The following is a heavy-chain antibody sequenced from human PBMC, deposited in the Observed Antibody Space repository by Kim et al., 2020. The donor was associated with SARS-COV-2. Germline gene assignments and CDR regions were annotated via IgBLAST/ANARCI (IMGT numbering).Heavy chain of an antibody. CDR3: ARGGTYYDFWSGFSGMDV. J-gene: IGHJ6*02. V-gene: IGHV4-31*03. D-gene: IGHD3-3*01. Sequence: SETLSLTCTVSGGSISSGGYYWSWIRQHPGKGLEWIGYIYYSGSTYYNPSLKSRVTISVDTSKNQFSLKLSSVTAADTAVYYCARGGTYYDFWSGFSGMDVWGQGTTVTVSS. CDR2: IYYSGST. CDR1: GGSISSGGYY.